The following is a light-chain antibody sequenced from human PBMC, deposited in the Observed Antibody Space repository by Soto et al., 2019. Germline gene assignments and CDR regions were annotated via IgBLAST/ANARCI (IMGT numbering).Light chain of an antibody. CDR1: QRISTY. Sequence: DIQMTQSPSSLSASVGDRVTITCRASQRISTYLNWYQQKPGNAPKLLIYDASRLQSGVPSRFSGSGSGTDFTLTISGLQPEDIATYYCQQYDNLITFGQGTRLEIK. CDR3: QQYDNLIT. V-gene: IGKV1-39*01. CDR2: DAS. J-gene: IGKJ5*01.